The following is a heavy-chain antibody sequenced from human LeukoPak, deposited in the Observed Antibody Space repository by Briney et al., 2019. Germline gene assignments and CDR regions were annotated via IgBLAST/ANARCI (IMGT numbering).Heavy chain of an antibody. CDR2: ISGSGGST. CDR3: AKGDYDFWSGYSLYYFDY. V-gene: IGHV3-23*01. J-gene: IGHJ4*02. Sequence: GGSLRLSCAASGFSFSTYWMSWVRQAPGKGLEWVSAISGSGGSTYYADSVKGRFTISRDNSKNTLYLQMNSLRAEDTAVYYCAKGDYDFWSGYSLYYFDYWDQGTLVTVSS. D-gene: IGHD3-3*01. CDR1: GFSFSTYW.